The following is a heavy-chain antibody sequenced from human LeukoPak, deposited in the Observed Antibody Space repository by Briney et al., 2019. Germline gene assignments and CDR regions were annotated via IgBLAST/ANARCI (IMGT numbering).Heavy chain of an antibody. CDR3: ARDPITP. D-gene: IGHD5-24*01. V-gene: IGHV3-30*03. J-gene: IGHJ4*02. Sequence: GGSLRLSCAASGFTFSSYGMSWVRQAPGKGLEWVAVISYDGSNKYYADSVKGRFTISRDNSKNTLYLQMNSLRAEDTAVYYCARDPITPWGQGTLVTVSS. CDR2: ISYDGSNK. CDR1: GFTFSSYG.